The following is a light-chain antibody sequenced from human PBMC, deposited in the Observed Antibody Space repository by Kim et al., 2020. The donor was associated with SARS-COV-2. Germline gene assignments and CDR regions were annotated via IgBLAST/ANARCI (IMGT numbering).Light chain of an antibody. CDR1: QSVLYSSNHKSY. Sequence: DIVMIQSPDSLAVSLGERATIHCKSSQSVLYSSNHKSYLAWYQQKPGQPPKLLIYWASTREPGVPDRFSGSGSGTDFTLPISSLQAEDVAVYYCQQYYNSPLTFGGGTKVDIK. J-gene: IGKJ4*01. CDR3: QQYYNSPLT. CDR2: WAS. V-gene: IGKV4-1*01.